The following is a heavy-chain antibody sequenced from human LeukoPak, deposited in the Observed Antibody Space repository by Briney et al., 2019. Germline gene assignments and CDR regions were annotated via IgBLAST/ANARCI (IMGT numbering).Heavy chain of an antibody. CDR3: ARQNYDFWSGSPPSFDY. Sequence: GGSLLLSFAASGFPVSSNYMSWVRQAPGKGLEWGSGIYSGGSTYYAYSVKGRFTISRDNSKNTLYLQMNSLRAEDTAVYYCARQNYDFWSGSPPSFDYWGQGTLVTVSS. CDR1: GFPVSSNY. CDR2: IYSGGST. D-gene: IGHD3-3*01. V-gene: IGHV3-66*04. J-gene: IGHJ4*02.